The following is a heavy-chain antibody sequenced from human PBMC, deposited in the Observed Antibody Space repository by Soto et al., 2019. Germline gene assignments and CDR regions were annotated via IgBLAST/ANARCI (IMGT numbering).Heavy chain of an antibody. Sequence: ASVKVSCKASGYTFTSYAMHWVRQAPGQRLEWMGWINAGNGNTKYSQKFQGRVTITRDTSASTAYMELSSLRSEDTAVYYCARVGLRVPAAVSYFDCWGQGTLVTVSS. CDR1: GYTFTSYA. CDR3: ARVGLRVPAAVSYFDC. D-gene: IGHD2-2*01. CDR2: INAGNGNT. V-gene: IGHV1-3*01. J-gene: IGHJ4*02.